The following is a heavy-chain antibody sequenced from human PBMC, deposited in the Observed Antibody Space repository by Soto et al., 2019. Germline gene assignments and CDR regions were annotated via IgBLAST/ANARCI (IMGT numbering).Heavy chain of an antibody. J-gene: IGHJ4*02. D-gene: IGHD3-3*01. CDR2: IDWDGDT. CDR3: ERSLNYDFWTGYFFDF. Sequence: SGPTLVNPTQTLTLTCTLSGFSLTTRSMCVSWIRQSPGKALEWLALIDWDGDTYYSTSLKTRLTISRDTSTNQVVLTMTNLDPADTAPDFCERSLNYDFWTGYFFDFWGQGALVTVSS. CDR1: GFSLTTRSMC. V-gene: IGHV2-70*01.